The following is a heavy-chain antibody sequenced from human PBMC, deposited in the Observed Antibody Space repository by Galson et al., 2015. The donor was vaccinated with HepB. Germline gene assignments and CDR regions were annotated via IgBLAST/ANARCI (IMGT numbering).Heavy chain of an antibody. J-gene: IGHJ6*02. V-gene: IGHV3-33*08. CDR2: IWYDGSNK. CDR1: GFTFSSYG. Sequence: SLRLSCAASGFTFSSYGMHWVRQAPGKGLEWVAVIWYDGSNKYYADSVKGRFTISRDNSKNTLYLQMNSLRAEDTAVYYCARVLWSSSWYDYYYGMDVWGQGTTVTVSS. CDR3: ARVLWSSSWYDYYYGMDV. D-gene: IGHD6-13*01.